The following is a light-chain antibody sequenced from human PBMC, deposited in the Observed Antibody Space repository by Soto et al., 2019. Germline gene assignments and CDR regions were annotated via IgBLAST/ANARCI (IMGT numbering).Light chain of an antibody. V-gene: IGLV2-14*03. Sequence: ALTQPASVSGSPGQSITISCTGTSSDVGAYNYVSWYQQHPGKAPKLMIYDVSNRPSGVSNRFSGSKSGNTASLTISGLQAEDEAEYYCRAYTNISSLGLGDFGTGTKV. CDR1: SSDVGAYNY. CDR2: DVS. J-gene: IGLJ1*01. CDR3: RAYTNISSLGLGD.